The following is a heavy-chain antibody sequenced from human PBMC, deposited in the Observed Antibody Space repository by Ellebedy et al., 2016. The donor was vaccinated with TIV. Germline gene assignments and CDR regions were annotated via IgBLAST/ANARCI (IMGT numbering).Heavy chain of an antibody. CDR2: ISYSGST. J-gene: IGHJ6*03. CDR3: ARVHCSGCTCSPYNYFYYMDV. CDR1: GGSISNANYY. Sequence: MPSETLSLTCTVSGGSISNANYYLGWIPQPPGKGLEWIGSISYSGSTHYNPSLKSRVTMSVDTSKNQFSLNVNSVTAADTAVYYCARVHCSGCTCSPYNYFYYMDVWGRGTTVTVSS. D-gene: IGHD2-15*01. V-gene: IGHV4-39*07.